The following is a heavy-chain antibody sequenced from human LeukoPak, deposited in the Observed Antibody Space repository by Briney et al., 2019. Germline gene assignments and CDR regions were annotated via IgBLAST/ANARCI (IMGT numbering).Heavy chain of an antibody. J-gene: IGHJ4*02. CDR3: ARVSGDYGGY. V-gene: IGHV4-31*03. CDR1: GGSISSGGYY. D-gene: IGHD4-17*01. Sequence: SETLSLTCTVSGGSISSGGYYWSWIRQHPGKGLEWIGYIYYSGSTYYNPSLKSRVTISVDTSKNQFSLKLSSVTAADTAVCYCARVSGDYGGYWGQGTLVTVSS. CDR2: IYYSGST.